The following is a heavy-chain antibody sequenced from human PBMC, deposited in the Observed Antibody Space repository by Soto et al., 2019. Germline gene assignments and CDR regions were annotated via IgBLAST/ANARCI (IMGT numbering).Heavy chain of an antibody. CDR3: ARAGCDGGRCYTLVGLRYGMDV. CDR2: ISYDGNNK. J-gene: IGHJ6*02. V-gene: IGHV3-30-3*01. Sequence: QVQLVESGGGVVQPGRSLRLSCAASGFTFSSYVMHWVRQAPGKGLEWVAVISYDGNNKYYADSVKGRFTISRDNSKNTLYLQRNSLRAEDTAVYYCARAGCDGGRCYTLVGLRYGMDVWGQGTTVTVSS. CDR1: GFTFSSYV. D-gene: IGHD2-15*01.